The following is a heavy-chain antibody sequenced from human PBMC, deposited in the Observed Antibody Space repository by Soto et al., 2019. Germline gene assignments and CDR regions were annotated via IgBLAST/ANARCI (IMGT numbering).Heavy chain of an antibody. J-gene: IGHJ4*02. D-gene: IGHD3-22*01. CDR3: AKDGSSEYYDSSGYYDY. CDR1: GFTFSSYA. Sequence: GVSLRLSCAASGFTFSSYAMSWVRQAPGKGLEWVSAISGSGGSTYYADSVKGRFTISRDNSKNTLYLQMNSLRAEDTAVYYCAKDGSSEYYDSSGYYDYWGQGTLVTVSS. V-gene: IGHV3-23*01. CDR2: ISGSGGST.